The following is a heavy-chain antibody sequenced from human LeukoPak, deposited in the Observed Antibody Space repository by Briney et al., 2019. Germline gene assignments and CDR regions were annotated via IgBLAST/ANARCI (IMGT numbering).Heavy chain of an antibody. J-gene: IGHJ5*02. CDR2: IYHSGST. CDR1: GGSISSSNW. V-gene: IGHV4-4*02. Sequence: SETLSLTCAVSGGSISSSNWWSWVRPPPGKGLEWIGEIYHSGSTNYNPSLKSRVTISVDKSKNQFSLKLSSVTAADTAVYYCARGIAVAGKTGNWFDPWGQGTLVTVSS. CDR3: ARGIAVAGKTGNWFDP. D-gene: IGHD6-19*01.